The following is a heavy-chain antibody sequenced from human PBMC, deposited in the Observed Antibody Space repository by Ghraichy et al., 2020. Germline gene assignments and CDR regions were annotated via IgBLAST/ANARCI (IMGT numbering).Heavy chain of an antibody. V-gene: IGHV4-61*08. J-gene: IGHJ3*01. CDR1: GGAVKSDGSY. CDR3: ARVELGAATKNAFDV. CDR2: MYHGGSA. D-gene: IGHD3-16*01. Sequence: SETLSLTCTISGGAVKSDGSYWGWVRRTPGKGLEWIAYMYHGGSANYNPSLKSRASIRVGASNIQFLLSLRSATTSDTAVYYCARVELGAATKNAFDVWGQGTLVTVSS.